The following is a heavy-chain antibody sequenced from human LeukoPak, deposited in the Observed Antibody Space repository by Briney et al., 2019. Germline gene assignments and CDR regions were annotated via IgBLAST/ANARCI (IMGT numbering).Heavy chain of an antibody. CDR1: GGSISSHY. CDR3: ARGSRYDFWSGYYRNNWFDP. D-gene: IGHD3-3*01. CDR2: IYYTGST. V-gene: IGHV4-59*11. J-gene: IGHJ5*02. Sequence: PSETLSLTCNVSGGSISSHYWNWIRQPPGKGLEFIGYIYYTGSTNYNPSLKSRVTMSVDTSKNRFSLKLSSVTAADTAVYYCARGSRYDFWSGYYRNNWFDPWGQGTLVTVSS.